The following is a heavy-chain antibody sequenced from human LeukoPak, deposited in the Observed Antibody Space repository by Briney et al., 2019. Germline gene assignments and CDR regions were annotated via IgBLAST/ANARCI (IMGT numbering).Heavy chain of an antibody. D-gene: IGHD1-26*01. CDR1: GYTFSSYV. J-gene: IGHJ4*02. CDR2: ITAYNGNT. CDR3: ARGIIVGATCRPDY. V-gene: IGHV1-18*01. Sequence: ASVKVSCKASGYTFSSYVITWVRQAPGQGLEWMGWITAYNGNTNYAQKLQGRVTMTTDTSTSTAYMELRSLRSDDTAVYYCARGIIVGATCRPDYWGQGTLVTVSS.